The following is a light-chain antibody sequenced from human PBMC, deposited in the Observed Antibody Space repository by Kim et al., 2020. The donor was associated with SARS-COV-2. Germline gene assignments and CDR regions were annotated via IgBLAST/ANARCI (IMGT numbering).Light chain of an antibody. Sequence: SASPGGSVTRSCRASQSVSSDLAWYQQRPGQTPRLLIYATSTRVAGIPARFSGSGSGTEFTLTVNSLEPDDFAVYYCQQYHIWWTFGQGTKVDIK. CDR1: QSVSSD. J-gene: IGKJ1*01. CDR3: QQYHIWWT. CDR2: ATS. V-gene: IGKV3-15*01.